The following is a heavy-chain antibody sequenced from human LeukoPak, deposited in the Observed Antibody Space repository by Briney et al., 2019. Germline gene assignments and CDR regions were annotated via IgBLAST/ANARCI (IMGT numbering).Heavy chain of an antibody. D-gene: IGHD2-2*01. CDR1: GFTFSSYS. J-gene: IGHJ4*02. V-gene: IGHV3-21*01. CDR2: ISSSSSYI. Sequence: GGSLRLSCAASGFTFSSYSMNWVRQAPGKGREWVSSISSSSSYIYYADSVKGRFTISRDNAKNSLYLQMNSLRAEDTAVYYCARDLGYCSSTSCQRRYFDFWGQGTLVTVSS. CDR3: ARDLGYCSSTSCQRRYFDF.